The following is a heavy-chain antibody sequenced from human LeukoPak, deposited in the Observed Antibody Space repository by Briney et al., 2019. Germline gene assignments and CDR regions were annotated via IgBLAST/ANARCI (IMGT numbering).Heavy chain of an antibody. CDR3: TTEAYCSGGSCYLSFDY. CDR2: IKWNGGST. CDR1: GFSFSSYG. J-gene: IGHJ4*02. D-gene: IGHD2-15*01. Sequence: GGTLRLSCVGSGFSFSSYGMTWVRQAPGKGLEWVSGIKWNGGSTGYADSVKGRFTISRDNAKNSLYLQMNSLKTEDTAVYYCTTEAYCSGGSCYLSFDYWGQGTLVTVSS. V-gene: IGHV3-20*04.